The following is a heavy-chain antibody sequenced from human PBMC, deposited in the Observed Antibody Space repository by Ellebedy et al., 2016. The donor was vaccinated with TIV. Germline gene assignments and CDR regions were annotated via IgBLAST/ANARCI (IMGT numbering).Heavy chain of an antibody. CDR3: ARGLRYSAYTY. V-gene: IGHV1-2*02. D-gene: IGHD5-18*01. CDR1: GFGLSGYY. Sequence: ASVKVSCKASGFGLSGYYIHWVRQSPGQGLEWMGWVNPNGCGTEYAQKFQGRVTMTWDTSTSTAYMEVNWPISDDTAVYYCARGLRYSAYTYWGQGTLVTVSS. CDR2: VNPNGCGT. J-gene: IGHJ4*02.